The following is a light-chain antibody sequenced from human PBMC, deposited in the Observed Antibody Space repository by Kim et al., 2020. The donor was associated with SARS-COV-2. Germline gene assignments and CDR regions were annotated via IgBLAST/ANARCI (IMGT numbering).Light chain of an antibody. J-gene: IGLJ2*01. V-gene: IGLV2-18*02. CDR2: AVI. Sequence: GQSVTISCTGTISAIGSYNRVSWYQQSPGTAPKLIIYAVINRPSGVPDRFSGSRSGNTASLTISGLQTEDEADYYCNSYTSSSTLVFGGGTQLTVL. CDR1: ISAIGSYNR. CDR3: NSYTSSSTLV.